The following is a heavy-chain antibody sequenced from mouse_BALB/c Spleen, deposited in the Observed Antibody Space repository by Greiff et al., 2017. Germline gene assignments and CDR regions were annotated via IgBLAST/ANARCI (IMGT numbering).Heavy chain of an antibody. V-gene: IGHV5-17*02. CDR2: ISSGSSTI. CDR3: ARGSYYYGSSYWYFDV. J-gene: IGHJ1*01. CDR1: GFTFSSFG. D-gene: IGHD1-1*01. Sequence: DVMLVESGGGLVQPGGSLKLSCAASGFTFSSFGMHWVRQAPEKGLEWVAYISSGSSTIYYADTVKGRFTISRDNPKNTLFLQMTSLRSEDTAMYYCARGSYYYGSSYWYFDVWGAGTTVTVSS.